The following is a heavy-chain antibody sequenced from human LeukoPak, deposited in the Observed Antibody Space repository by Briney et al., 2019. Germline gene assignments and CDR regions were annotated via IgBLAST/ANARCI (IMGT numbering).Heavy chain of an antibody. CDR1: GGSVSSSSYY. CDR2: IYYSGRA. Sequence: SETLSLTCTVSGGSVSSSSYYWAWIRQPPGKGLEWIGSIYYSGRANYSPSLKGRVTISLDTSKNQFSLKLTSVTAADTAVYYCARGRGVRGGNFDYWGQGTLVTVSS. D-gene: IGHD3-10*01. CDR3: ARGRGVRGGNFDY. V-gene: IGHV4-39*07. J-gene: IGHJ4*02.